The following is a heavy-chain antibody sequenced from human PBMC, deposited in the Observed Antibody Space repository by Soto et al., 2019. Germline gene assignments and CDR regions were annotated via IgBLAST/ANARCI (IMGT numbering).Heavy chain of an antibody. CDR3: AKHSITMVRGVITPPEFDY. D-gene: IGHD3-10*01. CDR2: IYYSGST. CDR1: GGSISSSSYY. Sequence: SETLSLTCTVSGGSISSSSYYWGWIRQPPGKGLEWIGSIYYSGSTYYNPSLKSRVTISVDTSKNQFSLKLSSVTAADTAVYYCAKHSITMVRGVITPPEFDYWGQGTLVTVSS. V-gene: IGHV4-39*01. J-gene: IGHJ4*02.